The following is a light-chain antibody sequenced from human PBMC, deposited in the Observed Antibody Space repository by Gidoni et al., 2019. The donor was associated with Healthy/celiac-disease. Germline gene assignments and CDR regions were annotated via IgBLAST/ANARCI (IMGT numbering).Light chain of an antibody. CDR1: SSDVGGYNY. J-gene: IGLJ3*02. CDR3: NSYTSSSTWV. Sequence: QSALTQPASVSGSPGQSITISCTGTSSDVGGYNYVSWYQQHPGKAPKLIIYDVTNRPSGVSNRFSGSKSCNTASLTISGLQAEDEADFYCNSYTSSSTWVFGGGTKLTVL. CDR2: DVT. V-gene: IGLV2-14*03.